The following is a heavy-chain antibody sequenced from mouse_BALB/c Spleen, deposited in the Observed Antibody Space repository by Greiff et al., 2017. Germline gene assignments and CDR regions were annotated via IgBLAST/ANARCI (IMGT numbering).Heavy chain of an antibody. CDR2: IWGDGST. J-gene: IGHJ4*01. CDR3: DRELRRDYYYAMDY. V-gene: IGHV2-6-7*01. D-gene: IGHD2-4*01. Sequence: VMVVESGPGLVAPSQSLSITCTASGFSLTGYGVHWVRQPPGKGLEWLGMIWGDGSTDYNSALKSRLSIIKDNSTSQVFLKMNSLHTDATARYYYDRELRRDYYYAMDYWGQGTSVTVSS. CDR1: GFSLTGYG.